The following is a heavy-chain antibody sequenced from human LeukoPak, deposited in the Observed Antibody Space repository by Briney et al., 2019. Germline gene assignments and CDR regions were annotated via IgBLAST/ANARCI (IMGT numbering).Heavy chain of an antibody. J-gene: IGHJ3*01. CDR2: IRGSGDGT. Sequence: GGSLRLSCAASGFTFRSYAMTWVRQTPGKGLEWVSSIRGSGDGTYYADSVKGRFTISRDNSKNTLYLQMNSLRAEDTAVYYCGRDPNGDYDGAFDFWGQGTLVTVSS. CDR3: GRDPNGDYDGAFDF. D-gene: IGHD4-17*01. V-gene: IGHV3-23*01. CDR1: GFTFRSYA.